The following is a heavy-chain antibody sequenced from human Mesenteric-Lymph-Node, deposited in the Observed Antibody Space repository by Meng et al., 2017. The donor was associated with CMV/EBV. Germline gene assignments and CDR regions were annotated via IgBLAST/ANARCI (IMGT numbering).Heavy chain of an antibody. Sequence: APGHHLTSEERERERQAPGQRVEWMGWINGGNGNTKDSQKCKGRVTITRETSASTAYMELSSLRYEDTAVYYCARWGSSSWYGNWFDPWGQGTLVTVSS. CDR1: GHHLTSEE. J-gene: IGHJ5*02. V-gene: IGHV1-3*01. CDR2: INGGNGNT. CDR3: ARWGSSSWYGNWFDP. D-gene: IGHD6-13*01.